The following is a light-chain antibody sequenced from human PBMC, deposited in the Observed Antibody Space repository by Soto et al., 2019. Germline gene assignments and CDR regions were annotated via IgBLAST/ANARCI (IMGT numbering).Light chain of an antibody. Sequence: DIQLTQSPSSLTASIGERVTIACQASQDIRNFLNWYQQKPGKAPKLLIYGASNLETGVSSRFSGSGSGTEFTFTINSLQPGDIATYYCQHYENLPYTFGQGTKLEIK. CDR1: QDIRNF. CDR2: GAS. CDR3: QHYENLPYT. J-gene: IGKJ2*01. V-gene: IGKV1-33*01.